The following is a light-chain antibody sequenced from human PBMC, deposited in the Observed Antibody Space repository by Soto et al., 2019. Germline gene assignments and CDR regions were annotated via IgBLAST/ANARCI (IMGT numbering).Light chain of an antibody. J-gene: IGKJ5*01. CDR2: GTS. CDR1: ENIFSY. CDR3: QQYDDLPIT. Sequence: DIQMTQSPSSLSASVGDRVTITCRASENIFSYVNWYQQKSGHAHKLLIFGTSSLHSGVPSGFSGSGSGTEFSFNITSLQPEDVATYYCQQYDDLPITFGQGKRLEIK. V-gene: IGKV1-33*01.